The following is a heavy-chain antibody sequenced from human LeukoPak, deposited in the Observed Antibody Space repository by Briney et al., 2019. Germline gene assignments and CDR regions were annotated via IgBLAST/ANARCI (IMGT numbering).Heavy chain of an antibody. Sequence: VSGPTLLKPTQTLTLTCTFSGFSLSTNDVGVGWIRQPPGEALEWLALIYWDDDKRYSPSQKSRLTITKDTSKNQVVLTMANMDPADTATYYCAFSKYSRSDSDSWGQGTLVTVSS. CDR3: AFSKYSRSDSDS. CDR1: GFSLSTNDVG. D-gene: IGHD6-6*01. CDR2: IYWDDDK. V-gene: IGHV2-5*02. J-gene: IGHJ4*02.